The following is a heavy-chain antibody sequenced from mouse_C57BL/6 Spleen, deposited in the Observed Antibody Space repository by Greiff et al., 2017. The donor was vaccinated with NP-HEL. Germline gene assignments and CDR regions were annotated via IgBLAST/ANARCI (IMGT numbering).Heavy chain of an antibody. CDR3: AIKDGFYSNYWYFDV. CDR1: GYTFTSYW. J-gene: IGHJ1*03. D-gene: IGHD2-5*01. Sequence: QVQLKQPGAELVKPGASVKVSCKASGYTFTSYWMHWVKQRPGQGLEWIGRIHPSDSDTNYNQKFKGKATLTVDKSSSTAYMQLSSLTSEDSAVYYCAIKDGFYSNYWYFDVWGTGTTVTVSS. V-gene: IGHV1-74*01. CDR2: IHPSDSDT.